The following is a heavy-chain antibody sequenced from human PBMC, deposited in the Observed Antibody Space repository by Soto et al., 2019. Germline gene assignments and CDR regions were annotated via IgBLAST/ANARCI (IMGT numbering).Heavy chain of an antibody. CDR3: ARDGTSSLTSYFDY. V-gene: IGHV3-30*04. CDR1: EVIFSNSA. D-gene: IGHD2-2*01. J-gene: IGHJ4*02. Sequence: GGSLRLSCGASEVIFSNSAMHWVRQAPGKGLEWVAVVSFDGSLKYYADSVEGRFTISRDSSKNTLYLQMNSLRPEDTAVYYCARDGTSSLTSYFDYWGQGTLVTVYS. CDR2: VSFDGSLK.